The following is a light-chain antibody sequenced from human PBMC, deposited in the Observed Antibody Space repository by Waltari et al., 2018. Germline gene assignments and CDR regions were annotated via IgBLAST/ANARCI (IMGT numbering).Light chain of an antibody. CDR3: ASYTTTRTVV. J-gene: IGLJ2*01. Sequence: SCDQAHPGRAPKLMIVDVARLPSGVANRFSGSKSGNTASLTISGLQAEDEADYYCASYTTTRTVVFGGGTKVTVL. V-gene: IGLV2-14*04. CDR2: DVA.